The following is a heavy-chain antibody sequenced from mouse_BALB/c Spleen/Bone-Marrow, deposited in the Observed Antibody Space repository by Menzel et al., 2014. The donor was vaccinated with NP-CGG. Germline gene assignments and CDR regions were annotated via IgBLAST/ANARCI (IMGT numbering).Heavy chain of an antibody. Sequence: QVQLKQSGPGLVAPSQSLSITCTISGFSLTSYGVHWVRQPPGKGLEWLVVIWSDGSTTYNSALKSRLSISKDNSKSQVFLKMNSLQTDDTAMYYCARHGNDGYYLAYWGQGTLVTVSA. CDR2: IWSDGST. CDR1: GFSLTSYG. CDR3: ARHGNDGYYLAY. J-gene: IGHJ3*01. D-gene: IGHD2-3*01. V-gene: IGHV2-6-1*01.